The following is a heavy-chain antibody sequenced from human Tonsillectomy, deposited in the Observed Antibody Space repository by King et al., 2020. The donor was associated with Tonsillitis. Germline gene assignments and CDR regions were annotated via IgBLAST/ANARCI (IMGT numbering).Heavy chain of an antibody. CDR1: GGSISSSSYY. Sequence: QLQESGPGLVKPSETLSLTCTVSGGSISSSSYYWGWIRQPPGKGLEWIGSIYYSGSTYYNPSLKSRVTISVDTSKNQFSLKLSSVTAADTAVYYCACPRPLLYRYYFDYWGQGPLVTVSS. V-gene: IGHV4-39*01. D-gene: IGHD2-2*02. CDR3: ACPRPLLYRYYFDY. J-gene: IGHJ4*02. CDR2: IYYSGST.